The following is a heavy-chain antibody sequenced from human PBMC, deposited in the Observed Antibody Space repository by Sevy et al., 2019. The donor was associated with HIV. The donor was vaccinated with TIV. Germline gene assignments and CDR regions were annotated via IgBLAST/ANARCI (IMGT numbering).Heavy chain of an antibody. V-gene: IGHV1-69*13. CDR2: IIPIFGTA. J-gene: IGHJ6*02. Sequence: ASVKVSCKASGGTFSSYAISWVRQAPGQGLEWMGGIIPIFGTANYAQKFQGRVTITADESTSTAYMELSSLRSEDTAVYYCASSIVVVPAAMIPYYYYGMDVWGQGTTVTVPS. CDR1: GGTFSSYA. CDR3: ASSIVVVPAAMIPYYYYGMDV. D-gene: IGHD2-2*01.